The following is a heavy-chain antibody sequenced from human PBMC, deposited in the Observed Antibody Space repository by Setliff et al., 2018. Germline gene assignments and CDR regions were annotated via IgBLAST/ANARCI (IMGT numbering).Heavy chain of an antibody. CDR3: AKDRVPDNIWDFDS. CDR2: ILGGGGNGGRGT. CDR1: GYTFSTYS. D-gene: IGHD1-26*01. Sequence: GGSLRLSCVGSGYTFSTYSMVWVRPAPGKGLQWVSGILGGGGNGGRGTIYADSVRGRFIISRDNSKNTLYLHMNSLRAEDTALYYCAKDRVPDNIWDFDSWGPGTLVTVSS. V-gene: IGHV3-23*01. J-gene: IGHJ5*01.